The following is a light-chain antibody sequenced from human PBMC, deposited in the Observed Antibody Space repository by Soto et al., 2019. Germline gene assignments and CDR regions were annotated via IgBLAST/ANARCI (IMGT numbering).Light chain of an antibody. CDR3: LQTHSFPLT. Sequence: DIQMTQSPSSVSASVGDRVTITCRASQGISSWLAWYQKKPGKAPNLLIYSSSSLQRGVQSRFSGSGSGTDFTLTIRSLQPEDFATYYCLQTHSFPLTFGGGTTVDIK. J-gene: IGKJ4*01. CDR1: QGISSW. CDR2: SSS. V-gene: IGKV1-12*01.